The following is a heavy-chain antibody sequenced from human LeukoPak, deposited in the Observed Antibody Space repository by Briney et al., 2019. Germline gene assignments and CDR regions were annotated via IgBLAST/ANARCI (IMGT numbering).Heavy chain of an antibody. D-gene: IGHD4-17*01. CDR1: GFTFSSYW. V-gene: IGHV3-74*01. CDR3: ARDSYGDYGLPDY. J-gene: IGHJ4*02. Sequence: PGGSLRLSCAASGFTFSSYWMHWVRQAPGKGLVWVSRINSDGNSTSYADSVKGRFTISRDNAKNTLYLQMNSLRAEDTAVYYCARDSYGDYGLPDYWGQGTLVTVSS. CDR2: INSDGNST.